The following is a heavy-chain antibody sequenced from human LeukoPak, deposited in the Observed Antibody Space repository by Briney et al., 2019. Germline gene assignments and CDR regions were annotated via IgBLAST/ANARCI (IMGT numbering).Heavy chain of an antibody. V-gene: IGHV3-30*02. CDR1: GFTFSSYG. CDR3: ARGVSYYYDSSGYPGGYAFDI. D-gene: IGHD3-22*01. J-gene: IGHJ3*02. Sequence: GGSLRLSCAASGFTFSSYGMHWVRQAPGKGLEWVAFIRYDGSKKYYADSVKGRFTTSRDNSKNTLYLQMNSLRAEDTALYYCARGVSYYYDSSGYPGGYAFDIWGQGTMVTVSS. CDR2: IRYDGSKK.